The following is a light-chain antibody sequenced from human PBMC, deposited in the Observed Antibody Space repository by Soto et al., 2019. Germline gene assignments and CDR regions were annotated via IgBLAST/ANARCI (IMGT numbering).Light chain of an antibody. CDR2: TNN. J-gene: IGLJ1*01. CDR1: SSNIGGNT. V-gene: IGLV1-44*01. CDR3: AAWDDSLNGYV. Sequence: QSVLTQPPAASGAPGQGVAFSCSGSSSNIGGNTVNWYQQLPGTAPKLLIYTNNQRPSGVPDRFSGSKSGTSASLAISGLQSGDEADYYCAAWDDSLNGYVFGTGTKLTVL.